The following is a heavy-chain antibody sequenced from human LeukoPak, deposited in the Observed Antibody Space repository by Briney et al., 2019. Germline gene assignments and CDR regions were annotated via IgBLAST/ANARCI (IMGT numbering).Heavy chain of an antibody. D-gene: IGHD3-22*01. Sequence: PGGSLRLSCEVSGFSFSTYWMTWVRQAPGKGLEWVANIKEDGSDKYYVDSVKGRFTISRDNSKNTLYLQMNSLRAEDMAVYYCARAQGHYYDSSAYVYYFDYWGQGTLVTVSS. CDR3: ARAQGHYYDSSAYVYYFDY. J-gene: IGHJ4*02. CDR2: IKEDGSDK. CDR1: GFSFSTYW. V-gene: IGHV3-7*03.